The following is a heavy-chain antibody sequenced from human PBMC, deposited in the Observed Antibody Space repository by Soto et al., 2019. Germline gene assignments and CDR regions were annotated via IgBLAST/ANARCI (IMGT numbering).Heavy chain of an antibody. CDR2: IIPIFGTA. CDR1: GGTFSSYA. V-gene: IGHV1-69*13. J-gene: IGHJ6*02. CDR3: ARDEYDILTGYYYYYGMDV. Sequence: SVKVSCKASGGTFSSYAISWVRQAPGRGLEWMGGIIPIFGTANYAQKFQGRVTITADESTSTAYMELSSLRSEDTAVYYCARDEYDILTGYYYYYGMDVWGQGTTVTV. D-gene: IGHD3-9*01.